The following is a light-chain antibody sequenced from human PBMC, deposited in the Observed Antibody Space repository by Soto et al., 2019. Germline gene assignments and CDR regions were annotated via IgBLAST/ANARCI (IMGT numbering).Light chain of an antibody. V-gene: IGKV3-11*01. J-gene: IGKJ3*01. CDR3: QQRSNWPVFT. CDR2: DAS. Sequence: EIVLTQSPVTLSLSPGERATLSCRASQSVSTYLAWYHQKPGQAPRLLIYDASNRATDTPARFTGSGSGTDVTLTISSLEPDDFAVYYCQQRSNWPVFTFGPGTRVDIK. CDR1: QSVSTY.